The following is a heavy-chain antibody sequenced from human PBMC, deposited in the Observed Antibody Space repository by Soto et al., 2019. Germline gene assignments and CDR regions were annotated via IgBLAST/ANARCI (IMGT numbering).Heavy chain of an antibody. CDR2: IYPGDSDT. CDR1: GYSFTSYW. Sequence: PGESLKISCKGSGYSFTSYWIGWVRQMPGKGLEWMGIIYPGDSDTRYSPSFQGQVTISADKSISTAYLQWSSLKASDTAMYYCARSVSSAGSYYYDSSGYYYFDYWGQGTLVTVSS. J-gene: IGHJ4*02. V-gene: IGHV5-51*01. CDR3: ARSVSSAGSYYYDSSGYYYFDY. D-gene: IGHD3-22*01.